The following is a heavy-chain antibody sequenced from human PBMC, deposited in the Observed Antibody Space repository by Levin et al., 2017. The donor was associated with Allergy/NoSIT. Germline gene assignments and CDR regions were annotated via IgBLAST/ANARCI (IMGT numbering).Heavy chain of an antibody. CDR2: ISSDGSNK. CDR3: ARDRLSGHGNYYYAMDG. Sequence: PGGSLRLSCAASGFTFSSYAMHWVRQAPGKGLEWVAVISSDGSNKYYADSVKGRFTISRDNSKNTLYLQMDSLRAEDTAVYYCARDRLSGHGNYYYAMDGWGQGTTVTVSS. D-gene: IGHD1-14*01. J-gene: IGHJ6*02. CDR1: GFTFSSYA. V-gene: IGHV3-30*04.